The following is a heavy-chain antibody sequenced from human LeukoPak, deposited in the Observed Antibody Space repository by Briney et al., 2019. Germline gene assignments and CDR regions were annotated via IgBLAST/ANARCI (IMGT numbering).Heavy chain of an antibody. V-gene: IGHV3-23*01. Sequence: GESLKISCSVSGFTLTTAAMSWVRQTPGKGLEWVSAMSGYGGDIYYADSVKGRFSISRDNAKNTLYLQMSNLRADDSAIYYCAKGGLNFGSLYFDSWGQGTLLTVSS. CDR3: AKGGLNFGSLYFDS. J-gene: IGHJ4*02. CDR2: MSGYGGDI. D-gene: IGHD3-10*01. CDR1: GFTLTTAA.